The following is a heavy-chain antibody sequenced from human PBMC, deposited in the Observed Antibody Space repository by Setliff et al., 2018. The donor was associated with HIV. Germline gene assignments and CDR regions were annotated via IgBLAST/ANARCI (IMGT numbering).Heavy chain of an antibody. CDR3: ARDSPADGGNPGRFQR. J-gene: IGHJ1*01. D-gene: IGHD2-15*01. V-gene: IGHV4-61*09. Sequence: KTSETLSLTCTVSGDSISSGRYYWNWIRQPAGKGLDWIGHIFTSGSAFSSGTANYSPSLKSRVTISVDISKNQFSLKLTSVTAADTATYFCARDSPADGGNPGRFQRWGQGTLVTVSS. CDR1: GDSISSGRYY. CDR2: IFTSGSA.